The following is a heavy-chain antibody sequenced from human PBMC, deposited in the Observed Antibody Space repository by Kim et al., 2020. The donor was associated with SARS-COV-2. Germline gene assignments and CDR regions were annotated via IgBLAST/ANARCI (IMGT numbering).Heavy chain of an antibody. CDR2: IIPIFGTA. V-gene: IGHV1-69*13. Sequence: SVKVSCKASGGTFSSYAISWVRQAPGQGLEWMGGIIPIFGTANYAQKFQGRVTITADESTSTAYMELSSLRSEDTAVYYCARLWFGELLSPYYYGMDVWGQGTTVTVSS. D-gene: IGHD3-10*01. CDR3: ARLWFGELLSPYYYGMDV. CDR1: GGTFSSYA. J-gene: IGHJ6*02.